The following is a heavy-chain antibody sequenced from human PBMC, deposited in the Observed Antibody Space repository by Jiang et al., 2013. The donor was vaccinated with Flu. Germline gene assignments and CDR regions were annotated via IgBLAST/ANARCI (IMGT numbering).Heavy chain of an antibody. J-gene: IGHJ4*02. Sequence: GREVKKPGASVKVSCKASGYTFTGYYMHWVRQAPGQGLEWMGWINPNSGGTNYAQKFQGWVTMTRDTSISTAYMELSRLRSDDTAVYYCARDLRGITMVRGAGMGYWGQGTLVTVSS. D-gene: IGHD3-10*01. CDR1: GYTFTGYY. CDR2: INPNSGGT. V-gene: IGHV1-2*04. CDR3: ARDLRGITMVRGAGMGY.